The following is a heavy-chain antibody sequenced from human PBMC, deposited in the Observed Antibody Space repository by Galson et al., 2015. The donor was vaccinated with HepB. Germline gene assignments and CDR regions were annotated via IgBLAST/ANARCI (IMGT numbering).Heavy chain of an antibody. CDR1: GFTFSSYA. Sequence: SLRLSCAASGFTFSSYAMHWVRQAPGKGLEWVAVISYDGSNKYYADSVKGRFTISRDNSKNTLYLQMNSLRAEDTAVYYCASWKWGKEKATSGIAAAGAPRRNGEGFDYWGQGTLVTVSS. D-gene: IGHD6-13*01. CDR2: ISYDGSNK. V-gene: IGHV3-30*04. CDR3: ASWKWGKEKATSGIAAAGAPRRNGEGFDY. J-gene: IGHJ4*02.